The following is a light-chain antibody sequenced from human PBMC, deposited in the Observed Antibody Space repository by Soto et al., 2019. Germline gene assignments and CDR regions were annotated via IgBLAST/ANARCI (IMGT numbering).Light chain of an antibody. CDR2: LNSDGSH. J-gene: IGLJ3*02. CDR3: QTWGTGIPWV. CDR1: SGNSSYA. V-gene: IGLV4-69*01. Sequence: QPVLTQSPSASASLGASVKLTCIRSSGNSSYAIAWHQQQPEKGPRYLMKLNSDGSHSKGDGIPDRFSGSSSGAERYLTISSLQSEDEADYYCQTWGTGIPWVFGGGTKLTVL.